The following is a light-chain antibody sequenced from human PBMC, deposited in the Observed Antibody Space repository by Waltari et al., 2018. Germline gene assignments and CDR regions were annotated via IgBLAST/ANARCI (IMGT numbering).Light chain of an antibody. CDR3: QQFDTFPLA. CDR1: QAISSW. Sequence: DIQMTQSPSSVSASVGDRVTITCRASQAISSWLARYQQKPGKAPKLLIYAASSLQSGVPSRFSGSGFGTDFTLTISSLQPEDFATYFCQQFDTFPLAFGQGTRLEIK. V-gene: IGKV1-12*01. J-gene: IGKJ5*01. CDR2: AAS.